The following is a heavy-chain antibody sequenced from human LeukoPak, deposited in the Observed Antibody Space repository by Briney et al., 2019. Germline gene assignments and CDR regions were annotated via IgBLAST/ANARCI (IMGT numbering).Heavy chain of an antibody. D-gene: IGHD1-26*01. J-gene: IGHJ6*02. CDR3: ARDGKWEPAAVIDYGMDV. CDR1: GGTFSSYA. Sequence: RASVKVSCKASGGTFSSYAISWVRQAPGQGLEWMGGIIPIFGTANYAQKFQGRVTITADESTSTAYMELSSLRSEDTAVYYCARDGKWEPAAVIDYGMDVWGQGTTVTVSS. V-gene: IGHV1-69*13. CDR2: IIPIFGTA.